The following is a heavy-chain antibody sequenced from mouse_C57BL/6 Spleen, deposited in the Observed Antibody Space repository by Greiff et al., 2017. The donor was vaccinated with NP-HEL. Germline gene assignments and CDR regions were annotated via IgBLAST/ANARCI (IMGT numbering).Heavy chain of an antibody. J-gene: IGHJ1*03. CDR3: ARARGCEGYYVWYFDV. D-gene: IGHD2-3*01. V-gene: IGHV1-26*01. Sequence: EVQLQQSGPELVKPGASVKISCKASGYTFTDYYMNWVKQSHGKSLEWIGDINPNNGGTSYNQKFKGKATLTVDKSSSTAYMELRSLSSEDSAVYYCARARGCEGYYVWYFDVWGTGTTVTVSS. CDR2: INPNNGGT. CDR1: GYTFTDYY.